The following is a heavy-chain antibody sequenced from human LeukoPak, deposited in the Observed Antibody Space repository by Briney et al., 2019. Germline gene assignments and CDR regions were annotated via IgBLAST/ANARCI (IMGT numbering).Heavy chain of an antibody. CDR2: INPNSGGT. CDR1: GYTFTGYY. Sequence: ASVKVSCKASGYTFTGYYMYWVRQAPGQGLEWMGWINPNSGGTYYAQKFQGRVTMTRDTSISTGYMELNRLRSDDTAVYYCARTEYSSSPGGFDPWGQGTLVTVSS. J-gene: IGHJ5*02. V-gene: IGHV1-2*02. D-gene: IGHD6-6*01. CDR3: ARTEYSSSPGGFDP.